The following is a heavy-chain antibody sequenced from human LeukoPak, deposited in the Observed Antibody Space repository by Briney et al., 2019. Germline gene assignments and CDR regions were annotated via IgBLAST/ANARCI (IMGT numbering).Heavy chain of an antibody. V-gene: IGHV3-43*02. J-gene: IGHJ6*02. CDR2: ISGDGGST. CDR3: AKDIRAYCSSSGCGMDV. Sequence: KPGGSLRLSCAASGFTFDDYPMHWVRHAPGKGLEWVSLISGDGGSTYYADSVKGRFTISRDNSKNSLYLQMNSLRTEDTALYYCAKDIRAYCSSSGCGMDVWGQGTTVTVSS. D-gene: IGHD6-6*01. CDR1: GFTFDDYP.